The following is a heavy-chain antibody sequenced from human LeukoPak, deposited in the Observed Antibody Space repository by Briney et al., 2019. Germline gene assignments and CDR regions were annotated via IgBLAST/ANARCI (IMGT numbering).Heavy chain of an antibody. V-gene: IGHV3-30*18. CDR1: GFTFSSYG. CDR2: ISYDGSNK. D-gene: IGHD2-2*03. CDR3: AKGSGYCSSTSCYAYAFDI. Sequence: GRSLRLSCAASGFTFSSYGMHWVRQAPGKGLEWVAVISYDGSNKYYADSVKGRFTISRDNSKNTLYLQMNSLRAEDTAVYYCAKGSGYCSSTSCYAYAFDIWGQGTMDTVSS. J-gene: IGHJ3*02.